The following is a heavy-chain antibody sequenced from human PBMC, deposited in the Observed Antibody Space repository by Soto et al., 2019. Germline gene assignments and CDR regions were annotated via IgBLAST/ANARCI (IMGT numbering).Heavy chain of an antibody. D-gene: IGHD5-18*01. V-gene: IGHV3-7*01. CDR2: IKQGGTET. CDR1: GLSLSNIW. CDR3: ASLDTARVETAGY. Sequence: GGSLRLSCVGSGLSLSNIWTSWVRQAPGKGLEWVANIKQGGTETYYVDSVKGRFTISKDHAKNSLYLQMNSLRVEDTALYYCASLDTARVETAGYWGQGTRVTV. J-gene: IGHJ4*02.